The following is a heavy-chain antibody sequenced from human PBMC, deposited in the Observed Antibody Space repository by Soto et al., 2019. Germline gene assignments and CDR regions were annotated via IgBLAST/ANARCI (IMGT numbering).Heavy chain of an antibody. V-gene: IGHV1-18*01. D-gene: IGHD3-3*01. CDR3: ARISQIDFWSGYYYFFDY. Sequence: QVPLVQSGAEVEKPGASVKVSCKASGYTFTDYGISWVRQAPGQGLQWMGWITAFNGNTKYAQQFQGRVTMTTDTSTSTAYMELRSLESDDTAVYYCARISQIDFWSGYYYFFDYWGQGTLVTVSS. CDR1: GYTFTDYG. J-gene: IGHJ4*02. CDR2: ITAFNGNT.